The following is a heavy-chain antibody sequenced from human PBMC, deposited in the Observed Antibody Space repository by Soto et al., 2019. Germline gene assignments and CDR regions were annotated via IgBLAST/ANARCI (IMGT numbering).Heavy chain of an antibody. J-gene: IGHJ6*02. CDR3: ATEKTYYGMDV. Sequence: QVQLVQSGAEVKKPGASVKVSCKASGYTFTSYDISWVRQASGQGLEWMGWMNPNSGNTGYAQKFQGRVTMTRNTSISTAFMELSSLRSEDTAVYYCATEKTYYGMDVWGQGTTVTVSS. CDR1: GYTFTSYD. CDR2: MNPNSGNT. V-gene: IGHV1-8*01.